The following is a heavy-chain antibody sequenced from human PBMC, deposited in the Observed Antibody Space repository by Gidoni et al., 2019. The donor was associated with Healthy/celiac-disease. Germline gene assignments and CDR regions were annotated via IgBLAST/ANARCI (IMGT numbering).Heavy chain of an antibody. CDR2: IWYDGSNK. CDR3: ARQFYDSSGYYELDY. V-gene: IGHV3-33*01. D-gene: IGHD3-22*01. Sequence: QVQLVESGGGVVQPGRSLRLSCAASGFTFSSYGMHWVRQAPGKGLEWVAVIWYDGSNKYYADSVKGRFTISRDNSKNTLYLQMNSLRAEDTAVYYCARQFYDSSGYYELDYWGQGTLVTVSS. J-gene: IGHJ4*02. CDR1: GFTFSSYG.